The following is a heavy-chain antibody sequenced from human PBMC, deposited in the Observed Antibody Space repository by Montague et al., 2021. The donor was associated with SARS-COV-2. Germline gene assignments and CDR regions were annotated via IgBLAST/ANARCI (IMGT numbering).Heavy chain of an antibody. CDR3: ARGATAYSGYDYWYLDY. CDR2: INHTGRG. D-gene: IGHD5-12*01. Sequence: SETLSLTCAVYGGSFSDYSWTWISQPPGKGMEWSGEINHTGRGTYNPSLKGRVSMSADTSKNQVSLRLTSVTAADTAVYFCARGATAYSGYDYWYLDYWGRGNRVTVSS. V-gene: IGHV4-34*01. J-gene: IGHJ2*01. CDR1: GGSFSDYS.